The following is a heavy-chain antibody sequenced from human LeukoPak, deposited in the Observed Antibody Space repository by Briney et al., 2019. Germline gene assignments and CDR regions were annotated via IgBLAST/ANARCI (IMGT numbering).Heavy chain of an antibody. J-gene: IGHJ6*03. D-gene: IGHD4-11*01. CDR1: GGSISSGGYY. CDR3: ARVPASKINSNYVSYYYYYMDV. V-gene: IGHV4-61*08. CDR2: IYYSGST. Sequence: SETLSLTCTVSGGSISSGGYYWSWIRQPPGKGLEWIGYIYYSGSTNYNPSLKSRVTISVDTSKNQFSLKLSSVTAADTAVYYCARVPASKINSNYVSYYYYYMDVWGKGTTVTVSS.